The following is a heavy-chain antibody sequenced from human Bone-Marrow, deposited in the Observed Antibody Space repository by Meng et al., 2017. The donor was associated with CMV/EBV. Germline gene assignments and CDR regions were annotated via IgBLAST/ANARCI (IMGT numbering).Heavy chain of an antibody. D-gene: IGHD3-3*01. CDR3: ARSWRVSHHFDY. CDR1: GGTFSSYT. J-gene: IGHJ4*02. Sequence: SVKVSCKASGGTFSSYTISWVRQAPGQGLEWMGRIIPILGIANYAQKFQGRVTITTDESTNTAYMELSSLRSEDTAVYYCARSWRVSHHFDYWGQGTLVTVPS. CDR2: IIPILGIA. V-gene: IGHV1-69*02.